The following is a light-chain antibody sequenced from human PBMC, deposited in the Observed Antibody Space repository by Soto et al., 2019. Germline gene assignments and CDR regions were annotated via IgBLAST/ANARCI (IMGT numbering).Light chain of an antibody. CDR1: QSVSSTY. CDR2: GAS. Sequence: EIVLTQSPGTLSLSPGERATLSCRASQSVSSTYLAWYQQRPAQAPRLLIYGASSMATGIPDRFSGSGSGTDFTLTISRLEPEDFAVYYCQQYGSSPETFGQGTKLEIK. CDR3: QQYGSSPET. J-gene: IGKJ2*01. V-gene: IGKV3-20*01.